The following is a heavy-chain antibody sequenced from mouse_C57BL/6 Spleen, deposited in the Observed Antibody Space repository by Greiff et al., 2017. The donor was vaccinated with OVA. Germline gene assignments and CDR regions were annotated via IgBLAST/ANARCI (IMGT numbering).Heavy chain of an antibody. D-gene: IGHD1-1*01. CDR1: GFNIKDYY. J-gene: IGHJ1*03. CDR3: TTGYYCSSWYFDV. Sequence: VQLQQSGAELVRPGASVKLSCTASGFNIKDYYMHWVKQRPEQGLEWIGRIDPEDGDTEYAPKFQGKATMTADTSSNTAYLQLSSLTSEDTAVYYCTTGYYCSSWYFDVWGTGTTVTVSS. CDR2: IDPEDGDT. V-gene: IGHV14-1*01.